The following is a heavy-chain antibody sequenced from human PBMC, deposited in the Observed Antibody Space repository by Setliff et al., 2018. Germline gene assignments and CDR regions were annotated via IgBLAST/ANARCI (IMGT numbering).Heavy chain of an antibody. Sequence: GGSLRLSCAASGFSFSDYAMSWVRQAPRKGLEWVSGGSTGKTDYADSVKGRFTMSRDSSTNTLYLQMNSLRGEDTAVYYCAKSPHDFWSGRVFFDYWGQGMLVTVSS. CDR1: GFSFSDYA. D-gene: IGHD3-3*01. V-gene: IGHV3-23*01. CDR3: AKSPHDFWSGRVFFDY. CDR2: GSTGKT. J-gene: IGHJ4*01.